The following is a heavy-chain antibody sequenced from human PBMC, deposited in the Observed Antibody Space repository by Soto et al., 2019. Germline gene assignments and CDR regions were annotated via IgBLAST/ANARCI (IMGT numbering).Heavy chain of an antibody. CDR1: GFTVSSNY. Sequence: GGSLRLSCAASGFTVSSNYMSWVRQAPGKGLEWVSVIYSGGSTYYADSVKGRFTISRDNSKNTLYLQMNSLRAEDTAVYYCARGSLGWNYRNYGMDVWGQGTTVTVSS. V-gene: IGHV3-53*01. J-gene: IGHJ6*02. CDR2: IYSGGST. D-gene: IGHD1-7*01. CDR3: ARGSLGWNYRNYGMDV.